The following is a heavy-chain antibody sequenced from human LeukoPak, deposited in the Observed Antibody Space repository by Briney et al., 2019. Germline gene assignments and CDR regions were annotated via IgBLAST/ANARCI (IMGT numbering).Heavy chain of an antibody. Sequence: GGSLRLSCAASGFTFSAYAMSWVRQAPGKGLEWVSDISASGGSTYYADSVKGRFTISRDNSKSTLYLRMNSLRAEDTAVHYCAKAGRSGYYLDSWGQGTLVTVSS. V-gene: IGHV3-23*01. CDR1: GFTFSAYA. D-gene: IGHD3-22*01. CDR2: ISASGGST. CDR3: AKAGRSGYYLDS. J-gene: IGHJ4*02.